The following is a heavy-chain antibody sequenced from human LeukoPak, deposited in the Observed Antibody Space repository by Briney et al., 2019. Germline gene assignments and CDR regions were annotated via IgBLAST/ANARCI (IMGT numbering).Heavy chain of an antibody. D-gene: IGHD3-9*01. V-gene: IGHV3-23*01. CDR3: AKDLDRIPYNTYYDILTGYHFDY. CDR1: GFTFSSYA. CDR2: ISGSGGST. J-gene: IGHJ4*02. Sequence: GGSLRLSCAASGFTFSSYAMSWVRQAPGKGLEWVSAISGSGGSTYYADSVKGRFTTSRDNSKNTLYLQMNSLRAEDTAVYYCAKDLDRIPYNTYYDILTGYHFDYWGQGTLVTVSS.